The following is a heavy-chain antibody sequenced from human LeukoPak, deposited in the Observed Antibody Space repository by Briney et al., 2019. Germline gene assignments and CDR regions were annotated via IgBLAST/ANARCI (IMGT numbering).Heavy chain of an antibody. CDR2: IYYSGST. D-gene: IGHD3-22*01. CDR3: ARGSSGYGD. CDR1: GGSLSGYY. V-gene: IGHV4-59*01. J-gene: IGHJ4*02. Sequence: PSETLSLTCAVYGGSLSGYYWSWIRQPPGKGLEWIGYIYYSGSTNYNPSLKSRVTISVDTSKNQFSLKLSSVTAADTAVYYCARGSSGYGDWGQGTLVTVSS.